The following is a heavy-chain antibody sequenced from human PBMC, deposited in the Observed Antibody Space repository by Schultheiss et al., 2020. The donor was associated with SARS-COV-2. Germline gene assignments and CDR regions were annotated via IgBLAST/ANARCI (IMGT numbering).Heavy chain of an antibody. D-gene: IGHD6-13*01. CDR1: GYTFTSYD. CDR3: ATAAGEGGMDV. Sequence: ASVKVSCKASGYTFTSYDINWVRQATGQGLEWMGWMNPNSGKTGYAQKFQGRVTMTRDTSTSTAYMELSSLRSEDTAVYYCATAAGEGGMDVWGQGTTVTVSS. V-gene: IGHV1-8*01. J-gene: IGHJ6*02. CDR2: MNPNSGKT.